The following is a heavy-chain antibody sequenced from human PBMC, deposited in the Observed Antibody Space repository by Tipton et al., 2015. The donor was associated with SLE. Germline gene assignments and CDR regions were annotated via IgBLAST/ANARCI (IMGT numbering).Heavy chain of an antibody. V-gene: IGHV4-39*01. J-gene: IGHJ4*02. CDR3: ARHSRSGYDYREAYVDY. CDR1: GGSISSSSYY. D-gene: IGHD5-12*01. CDR2: IYYSGST. Sequence: TLSLTCTVSGGSISSSSYYWGWIRQPPGKGLGWIGSIYYSGSTYYNPSLKSRVTISVDTSKNQFSLKLSSVTAADTAVYYCARHSRSGYDYREAYVDYWGQGTLVTVSS.